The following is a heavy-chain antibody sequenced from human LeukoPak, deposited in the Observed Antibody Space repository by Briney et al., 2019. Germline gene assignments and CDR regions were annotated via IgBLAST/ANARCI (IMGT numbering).Heavy chain of an antibody. J-gene: IGHJ4*02. CDR1: GYTFTSYD. CDR3: ARDLRKWELYYFDY. CDR2: INPNSGGT. Sequence: GASVKVSCKASGYTFTSYDVNWVRQATGQGPEWMGWINPNSGGTNYAQKFQGRVTMTRDTSISTAYMELSRLRSDDTAVYYCARDLRKWELYYFDYWGQGTLVTVSS. V-gene: IGHV1-2*02. D-gene: IGHD1-26*01.